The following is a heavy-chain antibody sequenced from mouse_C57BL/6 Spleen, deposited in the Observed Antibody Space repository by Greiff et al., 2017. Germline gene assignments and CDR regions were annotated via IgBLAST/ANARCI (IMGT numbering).Heavy chain of an antibody. D-gene: IGHD1-1*01. CDR1: GFTFSSYA. J-gene: IGHJ4*01. Sequence: EVKLVESGGGLVKPGGSLKLSCAASGFTFSSYAMSWVRQTPEKRLEWVATISDGGSYTYYPDNVKGRFTISRDNAKNNLYLQMSHLKSEDTAMYYCARDQDYGSSYYAMDYWGQGTSVTVSS. CDR2: ISDGGSYT. CDR3: ARDQDYGSSYYAMDY. V-gene: IGHV5-4*01.